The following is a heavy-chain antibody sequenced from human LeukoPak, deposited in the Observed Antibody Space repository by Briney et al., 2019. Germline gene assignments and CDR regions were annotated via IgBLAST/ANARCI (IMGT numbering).Heavy chain of an antibody. J-gene: IGHJ3*02. CDR1: RFTFTSYW. CDR3: ASDLSQTGAFNI. CDR2: IKQDGTQT. V-gene: IGHV3-7*01. D-gene: IGHD7-27*01. Sequence: GGSLRLSCAGSRFTFTSYWMNWVCQAPGKGLEWVANIKQDGTQTYYVDSVKGRFTISRDNARSSLYLQMNSLRVEDTAVYYCASDLSQTGAFNIWGQGTMVTVSS.